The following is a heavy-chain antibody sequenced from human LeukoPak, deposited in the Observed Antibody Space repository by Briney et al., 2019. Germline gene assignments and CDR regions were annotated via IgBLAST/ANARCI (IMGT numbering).Heavy chain of an antibody. Sequence: GGSLRLSCAASGFTFSSYAMHWVRQAPGKGLEWVAVISYDGSNKYYADPVKGRFTISRDNSKNTLYLQMNSLRAEDTAVYYCTRDWRKAGMDVWGQGTTVTVSS. V-gene: IGHV3-30-3*01. J-gene: IGHJ6*02. D-gene: IGHD1-1*01. CDR2: ISYDGSNK. CDR1: GFTFSSYA. CDR3: TRDWRKAGMDV.